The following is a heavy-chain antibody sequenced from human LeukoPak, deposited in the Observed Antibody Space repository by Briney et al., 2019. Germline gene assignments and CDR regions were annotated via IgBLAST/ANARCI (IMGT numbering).Heavy chain of an antibody. CDR2: IKSKTDGGTT. CDR3: TSSTMTWEGYYYGMDV. J-gene: IGHJ6*02. CDR1: GFTFSNAW. D-gene: IGHD3-22*01. V-gene: IGHV3-15*01. Sequence: PGGSLRLSCAASGFTFSNAWMSWVRQAPGKGLEWVGRIKSKTDGGTTDYAAPVKGRFTISRDDSKNTLYLQMNSLKTEDTAVYYCTSSTMTWEGYYYGMDVWGQGTTVTVSS.